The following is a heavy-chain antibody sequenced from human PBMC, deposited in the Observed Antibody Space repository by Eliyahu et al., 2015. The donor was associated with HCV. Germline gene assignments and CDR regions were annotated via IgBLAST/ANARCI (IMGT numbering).Heavy chain of an antibody. V-gene: IGHV3-15*01. D-gene: IGHD3-10*01. CDR3: TTGAPGGFDYYLDV. J-gene: IGHJ6*03. CDR2: RPSKTHDVMV. Sequence: EVQLVESGGGLVKPGGSLRLSCAASGFTFSKAWMSWVRQAPGKGLEWIGRRPSKTHDVMVGYAAPRKGRFTISRDDSKSTLYLQMNSLKTEDTAVYYCTTGAPGGFDYYLDVWGQGTTVTVSS. CDR1: GFTFSKAW.